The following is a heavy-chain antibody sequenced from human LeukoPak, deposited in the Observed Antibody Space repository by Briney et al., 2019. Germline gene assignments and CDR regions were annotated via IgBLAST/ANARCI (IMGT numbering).Heavy chain of an antibody. V-gene: IGHV4-61*02. CDR2: IYTSGST. CDR3: ARDAPYVYSSSWYAYFQH. Sequence: SETLSLTCTVFGGSISSGSYYWSWIRQPAGKGLEWIGRIYTSGSTNYNPSLKSRVTISVDTSKNQFSLKLSSVTAADTAVYYCARDAPYVYSSSWYAYFQHWGQGTLVTVSS. J-gene: IGHJ1*01. CDR1: GGSISSGSYY. D-gene: IGHD6-13*01.